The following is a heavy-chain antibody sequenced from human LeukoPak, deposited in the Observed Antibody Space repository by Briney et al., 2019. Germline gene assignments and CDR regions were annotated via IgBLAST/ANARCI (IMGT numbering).Heavy chain of an antibody. CDR1: GYSFSTYA. Sequence: ASVKVSCKASGYSFSTYAMHWVRQAPGQGLEWMGWINAGNGVTKYSPKFQDRFTITRDTSASTAYMELSSLRSEDTAVYYCASSGYSYGNYYYYGMDVWGQGTTVTVSS. J-gene: IGHJ6*02. CDR3: ASSGYSYGNYYYYGMDV. CDR2: INAGNGVT. V-gene: IGHV1-3*01. D-gene: IGHD5-18*01.